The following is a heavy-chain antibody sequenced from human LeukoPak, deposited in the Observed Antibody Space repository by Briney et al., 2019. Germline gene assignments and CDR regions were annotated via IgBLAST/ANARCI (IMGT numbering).Heavy chain of an antibody. CDR2: INSDGSRT. CDR3: AQGLKIGH. Sequence: GGSLRLSCAVSGFTFSSYEMNWVRQAPGKGLVWVSRINSDGSRTHYADPVKGRFTISRDNAKNTLYLQMNSLRAEDTAVYYCAQGLKIGHWGQGTLVTVSS. CDR1: GFTFSSYE. J-gene: IGHJ4*02. V-gene: IGHV3-74*01. D-gene: IGHD3/OR15-3a*01.